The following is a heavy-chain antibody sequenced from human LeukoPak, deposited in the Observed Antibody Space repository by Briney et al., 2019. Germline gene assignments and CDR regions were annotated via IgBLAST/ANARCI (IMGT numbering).Heavy chain of an antibody. CDR2: VSPNNGGT. V-gene: IGHV1-2*02. D-gene: IGHD3-10*01. J-gene: IGHJ3*02. CDR1: GYTFTAYY. CDR3: ARDSRRIITMVRGAQMLGNAFDI. Sequence: ASVKVSCKASGYTFTAYYIHWVRQAPGQRLEWMGWVSPNNGGTNYAQRFQGRVTMTRDTSISTLYMDLNSLRSDDTAVYYCARDSRRIITMVRGAQMLGNAFDIWGQGTMVTVSS.